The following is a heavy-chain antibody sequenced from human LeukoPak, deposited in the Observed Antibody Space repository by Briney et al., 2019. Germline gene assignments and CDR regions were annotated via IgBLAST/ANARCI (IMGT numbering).Heavy chain of an antibody. CDR1: GYSFTNYW. J-gene: IGHJ6*02. CDR2: IYPGDSDT. Sequence: GESLKISCKGSGYSFTNYWIGWVRQMPGKGLEWMGLIYPGDSDTRYGPSFQGQVTISADKSVSTAYVQWSSLQASDTAMYYCARLGCSGGSCYFPLYYYYGMDVWGQGTTVTVSS. CDR3: ARLGCSGGSCYFPLYYYYGMDV. D-gene: IGHD2-15*01. V-gene: IGHV5-51*01.